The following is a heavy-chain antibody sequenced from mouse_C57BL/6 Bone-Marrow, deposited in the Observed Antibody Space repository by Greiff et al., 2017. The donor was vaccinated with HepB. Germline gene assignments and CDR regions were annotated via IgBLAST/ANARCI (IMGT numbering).Heavy chain of an antibody. Sequence: EVMLVESGGGLVKPGGSLKLSCAASGFTFSAYGMHWVRQAPEKGLEWVAYISSGGSTIYYSDTVKGRFTISRDNAKNTLFLQMTSLRSEDTAMYYCARYPLDDYGSSYAFDYWGQGTTLTVSS. D-gene: IGHD1-1*01. V-gene: IGHV5-17*01. CDR1: GFTFSAYG. CDR2: ISSGGSTI. CDR3: ARYPLDDYGSSYAFDY. J-gene: IGHJ2*01.